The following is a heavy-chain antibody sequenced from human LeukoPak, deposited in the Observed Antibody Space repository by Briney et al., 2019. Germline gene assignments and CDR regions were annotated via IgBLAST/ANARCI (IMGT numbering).Heavy chain of an antibody. V-gene: IGHV4-59*01. CDR2: IYHSGIT. D-gene: IGHD2-15*01. Sequence: SETLSLTCTVSGGSISPYYWSWIRQPPGKGLEWIGYIYHSGITNYNPSLKSRVTISVDTSKNQFSLKLSSVTAADTAVYYCATQRRSGYLDYWGQGTLVTVSS. J-gene: IGHJ4*02. CDR3: ATQRRSGYLDY. CDR1: GGSISPYY.